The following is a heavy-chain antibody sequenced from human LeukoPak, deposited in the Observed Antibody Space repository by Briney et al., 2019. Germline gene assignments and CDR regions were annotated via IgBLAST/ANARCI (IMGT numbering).Heavy chain of an antibody. J-gene: IGHJ4*02. CDR2: IGGRGGST. CDR1: GFTFSNYA. CDR3: ARRAASSGYYFDQ. V-gene: IGHV3-23*01. Sequence: GGSLRLSCAASGFTFSNYAMSWVRQAPGKGLEWVSAIGGRGGSTYSADSVEGRFTISRDNSKNTLNLKMSSLRAEDTAVYYCARRAASSGYYFDQWGQGTLVTVSS. D-gene: IGHD6-19*01.